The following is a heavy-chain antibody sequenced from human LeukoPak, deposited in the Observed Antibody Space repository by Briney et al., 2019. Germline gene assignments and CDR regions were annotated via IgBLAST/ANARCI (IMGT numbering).Heavy chain of an antibody. CDR1: GYTFTGYY. CDR3: ARAGDDYDFWSGYYKSFDY. J-gene: IGHJ4*02. CDR2: INPNSGGT. V-gene: IGHV1-2*02. D-gene: IGHD3-3*01. Sequence: GASVKVSCKASGYTFTGYYMHWVRQAPGQGLEWMGWINPNSGGTNYAQKFQGRVTMTRDTSISTAYMELSRLRSDDTAVYYCARAGDDYDFWSGYYKSFDYWGQGTLVTVSS.